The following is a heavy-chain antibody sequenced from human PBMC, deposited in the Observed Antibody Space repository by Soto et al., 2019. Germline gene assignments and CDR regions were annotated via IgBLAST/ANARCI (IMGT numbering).Heavy chain of an antibody. V-gene: IGHV3-9*01. CDR2: ISWNSGSI. CDR3: AKARGGMDV. J-gene: IGHJ6*02. CDR1: GFTFDDYA. Sequence: EVQLVESGGGLVQPGRSLRLSCAASGFTFDDYAMHWVRQAPGKGLEWVSGISWNSGSIGYADSVKGRFTISRDNAKNSLYLQMNSLRAEDTALYYCAKARGGMDVWGQGTTVTVSS.